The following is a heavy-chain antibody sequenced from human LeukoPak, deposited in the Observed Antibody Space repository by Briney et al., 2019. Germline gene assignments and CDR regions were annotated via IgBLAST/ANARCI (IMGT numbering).Heavy chain of an antibody. CDR2: ISGSCDNT. CDR1: GFTFSGFA. J-gene: IGHJ6*04. V-gene: IGHV3-23*01. D-gene: IGHD2-15*01. CDR3: ARLIGLRAMDV. Sequence: GGSLRLSCAASGFTFSGFAMSWVRRTPGKGLEWVSGISGSCDNTLYADSVKGRFTISRDNAKNSLYLQMNSLRAEDTAVYYCARLIGLRAMDVWGKGTTVTVSS.